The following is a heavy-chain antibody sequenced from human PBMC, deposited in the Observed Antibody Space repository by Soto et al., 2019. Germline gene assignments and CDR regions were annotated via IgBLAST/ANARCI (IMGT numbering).Heavy chain of an antibody. CDR1: GGSFSGYY. CDR3: ARVAPYRITMVRGNGNYYYYMDV. J-gene: IGHJ6*03. CDR2: INHSGNT. Sequence: SETLSLTCAVYGGSFSGYYWSWIRQPPGKGLEWIGEINHSGNTNYNPSLKSRVTISVDTSKNQFSLKLSSVTAADTAVYYCARVAPYRITMVRGNGNYYYYMDVWGKGTTVTVSS. V-gene: IGHV4-34*01. D-gene: IGHD3-10*01.